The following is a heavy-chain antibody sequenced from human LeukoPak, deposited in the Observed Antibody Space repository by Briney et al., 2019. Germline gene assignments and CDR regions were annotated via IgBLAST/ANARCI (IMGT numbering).Heavy chain of an antibody. D-gene: IGHD4-11*01. J-gene: IGHJ4*02. V-gene: IGHV3-20*04. CDR2: INWNGGST. CDR1: GFTFDDYG. Sequence: GGSLRLSCAASGFTFDDYGMSWVRQAPGKGLEWVSGINWNGGSTGYADSVKGRFTISRDNSKNTLYLQMNSLRAEDTAVYYCAKLTPVYVTLGYWGQGTLVTVSS. CDR3: AKLTPVYVTLGY.